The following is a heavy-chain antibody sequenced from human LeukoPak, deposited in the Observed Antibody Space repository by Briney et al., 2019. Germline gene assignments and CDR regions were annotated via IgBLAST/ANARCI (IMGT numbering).Heavy chain of an antibody. V-gene: IGHV3-23*01. CDR3: AKRTDYSSTWYSFDY. J-gene: IGHJ4*02. CDR2: ISAGGGST. CDR1: GFTFRSYA. Sequence: GGSLRLSCAASGFTFRSYAMSWVRQAPGKGLEWVSTISAGGGSTYYADSVKGRLTISRDNTENTLYLQMNSLRAEDTAVYYCAKRTDYSSTWYSFDYWGQGTLVTVSS. D-gene: IGHD6-13*01.